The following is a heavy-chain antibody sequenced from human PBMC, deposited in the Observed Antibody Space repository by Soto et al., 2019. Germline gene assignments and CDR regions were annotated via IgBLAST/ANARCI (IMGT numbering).Heavy chain of an antibody. J-gene: IGHJ6*02. CDR3: ARDKWEAYYGMDV. CDR2: IYYSGST. Sequence: SETLSLTCTVSGGSISSYYWSWIRQPPGKGLEWIGYIYYSGSTNYNPSLKSRVTISVDTSKNQFSLKLSSVTAADTAVYYCARDKWEAYYGMDVWGQGTTVTVSS. V-gene: IGHV4-59*01. CDR1: GGSISSYY. D-gene: IGHD1-26*01.